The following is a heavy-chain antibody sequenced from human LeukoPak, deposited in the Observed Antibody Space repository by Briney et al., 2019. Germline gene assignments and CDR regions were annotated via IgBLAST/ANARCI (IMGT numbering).Heavy chain of an antibody. CDR2: INHSGST. V-gene: IGHV4-34*01. J-gene: IGHJ4*02. CDR1: GGSSSGYY. D-gene: IGHD3-16*01. CDR3: ATFRWGVGFEY. Sequence: SETLSLTCAVYGGSSSGYYWTFIRQPPGKGPEWIGEINHSGSTNYNPSLKSRVTISVDTSRNEFSLRLNSVTAADTAVYYCATFRWGVGFEYWGQGTLVTVSS.